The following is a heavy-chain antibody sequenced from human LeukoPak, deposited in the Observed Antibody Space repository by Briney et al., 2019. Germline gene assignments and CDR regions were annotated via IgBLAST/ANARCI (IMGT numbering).Heavy chain of an antibody. CDR3: AKGRVVGVWFDP. V-gene: IGHV3-23*01. CDR2: ISGSGGST. D-gene: IGHD3-10*01. Sequence: SGGSLRLSCAASGFTFSSHGMNWVRQAPGKGLEWVSAISGSGGSTYYADSVKGRFTISRDNSKNTLYLQMNSLRAEDTAVYYCAKGRVVGVWFDPWGQGTLVTVSS. J-gene: IGHJ5*02. CDR1: GFTFSSHG.